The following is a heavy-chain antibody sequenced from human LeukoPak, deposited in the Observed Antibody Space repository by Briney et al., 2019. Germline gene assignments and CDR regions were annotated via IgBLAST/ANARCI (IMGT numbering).Heavy chain of an antibody. CDR2: IYYSGST. D-gene: IGHD2-21*02. J-gene: IGHJ3*02. Sequence: SETLSLTYTVSGGSISSSSYYWGWIRQPPGKGLEWIGSIYYSGSTYYNPSLKSRVTISVDTSKNQFSLKLSSVTAADTAVYYCARHSLTATSAFDIWGQGTMVTVSS. CDR1: GGSISSSSYY. V-gene: IGHV4-39*01. CDR3: ARHSLTATSAFDI.